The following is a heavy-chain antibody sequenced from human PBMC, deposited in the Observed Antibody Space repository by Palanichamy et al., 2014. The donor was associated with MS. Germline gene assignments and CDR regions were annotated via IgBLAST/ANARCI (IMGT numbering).Heavy chain of an antibody. J-gene: IGHJ4*02. V-gene: IGHV4-39*01. CDR1: GGSISSSSYY. Sequence: QLQLQESGPGLVKPSETLSLTCTVSGGSISSSSYYWGWIRQPPGKGLEWIGSIHYSGNTYYNPSLKSRVTISVDTSKNQFSLKLSSVTAADTAVYYCARHFQTEYYFDYWGQGTLVTVSS. CDR2: IHYSGNT. CDR3: ARHFQTEYYFDY. D-gene: IGHD2-21*02.